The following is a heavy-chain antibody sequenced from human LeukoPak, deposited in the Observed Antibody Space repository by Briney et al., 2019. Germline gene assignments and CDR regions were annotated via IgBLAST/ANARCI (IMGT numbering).Heavy chain of an antibody. CDR3: ARGSSVNDAFHI. V-gene: IGHV3-7*01. Sequence: GGSLRLSCAASGFTFSTSWMSWVRQAPGKGLEWVANINQDGSEKYYVDSVKGRFTISRDNAKNSLYLQMNSLRAEDTAVYYYARGSSVNDAFHIWGQGTMVTVSS. CDR1: GFTFSTSW. J-gene: IGHJ3*02. CDR2: INQDGSEK.